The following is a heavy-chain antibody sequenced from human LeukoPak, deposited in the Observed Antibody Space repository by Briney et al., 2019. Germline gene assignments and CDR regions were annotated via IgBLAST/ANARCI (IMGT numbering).Heavy chain of an antibody. D-gene: IGHD5-18*01. J-gene: IGHJ4*02. V-gene: IGHV1-18*04. CDR2: ISAYNGNT. Sequence: ASVKVSCKASGYTFTSYGISWVRQAPGQGLEWMGWISAYNGNTNYAQKVHGRVTITADKSTSTAYMELSSLRSEDTAVYYCATSVDPAMVDYWGQGTLVTVSS. CDR3: ATSVDPAMVDY. CDR1: GYTFTSYG.